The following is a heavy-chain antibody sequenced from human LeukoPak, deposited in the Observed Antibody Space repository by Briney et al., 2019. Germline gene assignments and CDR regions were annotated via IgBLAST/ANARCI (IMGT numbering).Heavy chain of an antibody. D-gene: IGHD4-17*01. CDR2: IYSGGST. J-gene: IGHJ4*02. V-gene: IGHV3-66*01. CDR1: GFTVSSNY. CDR3: ARVGKMTTVTTSPDFFRN. Sequence: PGGSLRLSCAASGFTVSSNYMSWVRQAPGKGLEWVSAIYSGGSTYYAGSVKGRFTISRDNSKNTLYLQMNSLRAEDTAVYYCARVGKMTTVTTSPDFFRNWGQGTLVTVSS.